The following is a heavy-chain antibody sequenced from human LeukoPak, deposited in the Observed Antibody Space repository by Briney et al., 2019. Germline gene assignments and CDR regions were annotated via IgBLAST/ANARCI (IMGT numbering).Heavy chain of an antibody. CDR3: ARARYCSGGSCPHGMDV. CDR1: GFTFSSYS. V-gene: IGHV3-21*01. CDR2: ISSSSSYI. J-gene: IGHJ6*02. D-gene: IGHD2-15*01. Sequence: GGSLRLSCAASGFTFSSYSMNLVRQAPGKGLEWVSSISSSSSYIYYADSVKGRFTISRDNAKNSLYLQMNSLRAEDTAVYYCARARYCSGGSCPHGMDVWGQGTTVTVSS.